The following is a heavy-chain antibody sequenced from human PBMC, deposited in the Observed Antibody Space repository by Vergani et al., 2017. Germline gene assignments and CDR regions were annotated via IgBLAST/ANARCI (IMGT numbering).Heavy chain of an antibody. D-gene: IGHD6-19*01. Sequence: VQLVESGGGVVQPGRSLRLSCAASGFTFSSYAMSWVRQAPGKGLEWVSAISGSGGSTYYADSVKGRFTISRDHSKNTLYRQMNSLRAEDTAVYYCAKDGGYSSGWYSLYYYGMDVWGQGTTVTVSS. CDR1: GFTFSSYA. V-gene: IGHV3-23*04. CDR3: AKDGGYSSGWYSLYYYGMDV. J-gene: IGHJ6*02. CDR2: ISGSGGST.